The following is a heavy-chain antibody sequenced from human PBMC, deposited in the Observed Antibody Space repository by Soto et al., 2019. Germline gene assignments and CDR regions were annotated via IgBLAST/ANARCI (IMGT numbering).Heavy chain of an antibody. V-gene: IGHV3-7*01. J-gene: IGHJ4*02. CDR1: GFTFSSYW. Sequence: EVQLVESGGDLVQPGGSLRLSCVASGFTFSSYWMTWARQAPGKGLEWVATIKYDESEEYYLDSVRGRFTLSRDNAISSLSLYMNRLRAEDTAVYYCGRSDPWGFFDNCGQGSLVTVSS. D-gene: IGHD3-16*01. CDR2: IKYDESEE. CDR3: GRSDPWGFFDN.